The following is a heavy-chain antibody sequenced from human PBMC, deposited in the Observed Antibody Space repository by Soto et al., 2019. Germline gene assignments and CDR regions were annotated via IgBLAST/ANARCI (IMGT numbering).Heavy chain of an antibody. Sequence: LSLTCAVYGGSFSGYYWSWIRQPPGKGLEWIGEINHSGSTNYNPSLKSRVTISVDTSKNQFSLKLSSVTAADTAVYYCARGRRYDFWSGYYTGYQAVGMDVWGQGTTVTVSS. CDR2: INHSGST. CDR3: ARGRRYDFWSGYYTGYQAVGMDV. V-gene: IGHV4-34*01. J-gene: IGHJ6*02. D-gene: IGHD3-3*01. CDR1: GGSFSGYY.